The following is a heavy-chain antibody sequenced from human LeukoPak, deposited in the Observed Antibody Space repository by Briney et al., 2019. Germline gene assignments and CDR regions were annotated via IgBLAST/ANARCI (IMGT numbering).Heavy chain of an antibody. Sequence: SETLSLTCTVSGGSISSSSYYWGWIRQPPGKGLERIGSIYYSGSTYYNPSLKSRVTISVDTSKNQFSLKLSSVTAADTAVYYCARKVGQITIFGVVISRSYYFDYWGQGTLVTVSS. CDR1: GGSISSSSYY. J-gene: IGHJ4*02. CDR2: IYYSGST. CDR3: ARKVGQITIFGVVISRSYYFDY. V-gene: IGHV4-39*01. D-gene: IGHD3-3*01.